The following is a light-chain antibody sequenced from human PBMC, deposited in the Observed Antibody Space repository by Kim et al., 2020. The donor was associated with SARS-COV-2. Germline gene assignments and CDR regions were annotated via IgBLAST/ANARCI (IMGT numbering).Light chain of an antibody. Sequence: PGERATLSCRASQSVSGSYLAWYQQKPGQAPRLLIYGASSRATGIPDRFSGSGSGTDFTLTISRLEPEDFAVYYCQQYGSSPLIAFGQGARLEIK. V-gene: IGKV3-20*01. CDR3: QQYGSSPLIA. CDR2: GAS. J-gene: IGKJ5*01. CDR1: QSVSGSY.